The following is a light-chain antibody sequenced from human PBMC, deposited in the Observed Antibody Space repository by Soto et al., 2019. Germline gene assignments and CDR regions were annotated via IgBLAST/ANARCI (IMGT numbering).Light chain of an antibody. J-gene: IGLJ3*02. CDR1: SSDVGGYNY. V-gene: IGLV2-14*01. CDR2: EVS. Sequence: QSALPQPASVSGSPGQSITISCTGTSSDVGGYNYVSWYQQHPGKAPKLMIYEVSNRPSGVSNRFSGSKSGNTASLTISGHQAEDEADYYCSSYTSSGTRVFGGGTKLTVL. CDR3: SSYTSSGTRV.